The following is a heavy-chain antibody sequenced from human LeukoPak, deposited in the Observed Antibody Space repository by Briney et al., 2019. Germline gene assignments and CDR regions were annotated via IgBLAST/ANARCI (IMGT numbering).Heavy chain of an antibody. CDR2: INHSGST. J-gene: IGHJ6*02. Sequence: SETLSLTCAVYGGSFSGYYWSWIRQPPGKGLEWIGEINHSGSTNYNPSLKSRVTISVDTSKNQFSLKLSSVTAADTAVYYCARLRFLEWFGGPNYYYYGMDVWGQGTTVTVSS. V-gene: IGHV4-34*01. D-gene: IGHD3-3*01. CDR3: ARLRFLEWFGGPNYYYYGMDV. CDR1: GGSFSGYY.